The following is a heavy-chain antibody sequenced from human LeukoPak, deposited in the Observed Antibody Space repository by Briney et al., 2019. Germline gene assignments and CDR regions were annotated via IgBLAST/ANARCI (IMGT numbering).Heavy chain of an antibody. CDR3: ARGHSSGWHTMDV. D-gene: IGHD6-19*01. CDR2: ISFDGNNK. CDR1: GFTFSSYD. Sequence: PGGSLRLSCAASGFTFSSYDMYWVRQAPGKGLEWVGVISFDGNNKNHADSVKGRFAISRDNSKNTLYMQMNRLRVEDTAVYYCARGHSSGWHTMDVWGQGTTVTVSS. J-gene: IGHJ6*02. V-gene: IGHV3-30*03.